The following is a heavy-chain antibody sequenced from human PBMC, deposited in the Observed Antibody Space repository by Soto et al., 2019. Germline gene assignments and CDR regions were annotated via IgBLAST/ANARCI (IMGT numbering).Heavy chain of an antibody. CDR1: GFTFSSYA. CDR2: ISYDGSNK. J-gene: IGHJ4*02. D-gene: IGHD3-9*01. CDR3: ARDASPGYREEGYYFDY. Sequence: QVQLVESGGGVVQPGRSLRLSCAASGFTFSSYAMHWVRQAPGKGLEWVAVISYDGSNKYYADCVKGRFTISRDNSKNTLYLQMNSLRAEDTAVYYCARDASPGYREEGYYFDYWGQGTLVTVSS. V-gene: IGHV3-30-3*01.